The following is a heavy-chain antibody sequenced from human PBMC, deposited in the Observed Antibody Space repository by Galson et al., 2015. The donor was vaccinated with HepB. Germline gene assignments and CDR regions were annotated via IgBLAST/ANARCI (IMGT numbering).Heavy chain of an antibody. CDR3: AKGLPNYSNFVSYYYYGMDV. D-gene: IGHD4-11*01. CDR1: GFTFSSHA. J-gene: IGHJ6*02. Sequence: SLRLSCAASGFTFSSHAMSWVRQAPGKGLEWVSAISGSGGSTYYADSVKGRFTISRDNSKNTLYLQMNSLRAEDTAVYYCAKGLPNYSNFVSYYYYGMDVWGQGTTVTVSS. V-gene: IGHV3-23*01. CDR2: ISGSGGST.